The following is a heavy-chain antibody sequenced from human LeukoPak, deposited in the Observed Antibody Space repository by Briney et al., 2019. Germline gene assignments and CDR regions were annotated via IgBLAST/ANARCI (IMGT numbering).Heavy chain of an antibody. J-gene: IGHJ5*02. CDR3: ARALDSSSFYWFDP. V-gene: IGHV4-59*01. Sequence: SETLSLTCTVSGGSISSYYWSWIRQPPGKGLEWIGYIYYSGSTNYNPSLKSRVTISVDTSKNQFSLKLSSVTAADTAVYYCARALDSSSFYWFDPWGQGTLVTVSS. CDR2: IYYSGST. CDR1: GGSISSYY. D-gene: IGHD6-6*01.